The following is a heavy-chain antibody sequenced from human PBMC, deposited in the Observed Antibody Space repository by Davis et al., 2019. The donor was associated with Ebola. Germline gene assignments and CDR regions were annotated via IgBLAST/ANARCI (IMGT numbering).Heavy chain of an antibody. Sequence: PSETLSLTCAASGFTFSSYGMYWVRQAPGKGLDWVASIRYDGGDKHYAASVKGRFTISRDNSKNTVYLQMNSLRGEDTAVYYCAREGSDSYLEYWGQGTLVTVSS. CDR2: IRYDGGDK. CDR1: GFTFSSYG. V-gene: IGHV3-30*02. J-gene: IGHJ4*02. D-gene: IGHD3-10*01. CDR3: AREGSDSYLEY.